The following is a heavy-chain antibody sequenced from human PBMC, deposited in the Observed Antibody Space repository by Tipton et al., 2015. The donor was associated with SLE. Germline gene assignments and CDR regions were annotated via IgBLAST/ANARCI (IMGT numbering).Heavy chain of an antibody. Sequence: SLRLSCAASGFTFSNFAMHWVRQAPGKGLEWVAIISHDGSKRNYADSVRGRFTISRDNFKNTLYLQMNSLRAEDTAVYYCAKDSSGYISDWFGSFSIVMIVCGQGTTFTIS. J-gene: IGHJ6*02. D-gene: IGHD6-19*01. CDR3: AKDSSGYISDWFGSFSIVMIV. V-gene: IGHV3-30-3*01. CDR2: ISHDGSKR. CDR1: GFTFSNFA.